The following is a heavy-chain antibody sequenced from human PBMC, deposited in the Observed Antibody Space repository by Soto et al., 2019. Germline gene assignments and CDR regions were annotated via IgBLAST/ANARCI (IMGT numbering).Heavy chain of an antibody. CDR2: INSGGTNI. Sequence: GGSLRLSCAVSGFSVRDYEMNWVSQAPGKGLEWVSYINSGGTNIKYSDSVKGRFTMSRDNARNSLFLQMDSLTDEDTAVYYCARENYGDGFDFWGQGTLVTVSS. V-gene: IGHV3-48*03. CDR3: ARENYGDGFDF. J-gene: IGHJ4*02. D-gene: IGHD4-17*01. CDR1: GFSVRDYE.